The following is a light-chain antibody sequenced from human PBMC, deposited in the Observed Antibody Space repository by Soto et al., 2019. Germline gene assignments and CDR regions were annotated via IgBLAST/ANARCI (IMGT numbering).Light chain of an antibody. CDR3: GAWDDSVGTYV. Sequence: QSVLTQPPSVSAAPGQRVTISCSGSSSNIGTSSVSWYQHLPGTVPKLLMYENNERPPGIPDRFSGSKSATSATLDITGLQTGDEADYYCGAWDDSVGTYVFGTGTKLTVL. V-gene: IGLV1-51*02. J-gene: IGLJ1*01. CDR1: SSNIGTSS. CDR2: ENN.